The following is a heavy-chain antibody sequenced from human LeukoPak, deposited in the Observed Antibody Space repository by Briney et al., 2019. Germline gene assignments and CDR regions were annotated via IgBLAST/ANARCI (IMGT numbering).Heavy chain of an antibody. D-gene: IGHD6-19*01. CDR1: GGSISSYY. V-gene: IGHV4-59*08. Sequence: PSETLSLTCTVSGGSISSYYWSWIRQPPGKRLEWIGYIYYSGSTNYNPSLKSRVTISVDTSKNQFSLKLSSVTAADTAVYYCARHSRTVAAPAEYFQHWGQGTLVTVSS. CDR2: IYYSGST. J-gene: IGHJ1*01. CDR3: ARHSRTVAAPAEYFQH.